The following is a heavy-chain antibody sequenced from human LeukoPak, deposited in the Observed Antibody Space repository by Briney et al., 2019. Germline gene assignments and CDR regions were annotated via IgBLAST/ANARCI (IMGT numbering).Heavy chain of an antibody. V-gene: IGHV3-7*01. Sequence: PGGSLRLSCAASGFTFSSFWMSWIRQAPGKGLEWVAHMKQDGSEEYYMDSVKGRFTISRDNAKNLLYLQMNSLRAEDTAVYYCARINSGLKWGDALDIWGQGTKVTVSS. J-gene: IGHJ3*02. CDR3: ARINSGLKWGDALDI. CDR1: GFTFSSFW. D-gene: IGHD5-12*01. CDR2: MKQDGSEE.